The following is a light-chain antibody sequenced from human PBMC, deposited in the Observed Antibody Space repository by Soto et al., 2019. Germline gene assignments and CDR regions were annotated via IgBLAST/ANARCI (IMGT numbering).Light chain of an antibody. CDR2: DAS. Sequence: EIVLTQSPATLSLSPGERATLSCRASQSVSSYLAWYQQKPGQAPRLLIYDASNRATGIPARFSGSGSGTDFTLTISSLEPEDFAVYYCQQRSNWPPPTFGQGTKVDIK. J-gene: IGKJ1*01. V-gene: IGKV3-11*01. CDR3: QQRSNWPPPT. CDR1: QSVSSY.